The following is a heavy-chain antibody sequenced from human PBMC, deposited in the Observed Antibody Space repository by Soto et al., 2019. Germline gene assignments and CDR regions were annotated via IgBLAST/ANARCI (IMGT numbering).Heavy chain of an antibody. CDR1: GGSLSGYY. Sequence: SETLSLTCAGYGGSLSGYYWSCIRQPPGKGLEWIGEINHSGSTNYNPSLKSRVTLSVDTSKNQFSLKLSSVTAADTAVYYCARLGGSYAVPHFDYWGQGTLVTVSS. CDR2: INHSGST. J-gene: IGHJ4*02. V-gene: IGHV4-34*01. D-gene: IGHD1-26*01. CDR3: ARLGGSYAVPHFDY.